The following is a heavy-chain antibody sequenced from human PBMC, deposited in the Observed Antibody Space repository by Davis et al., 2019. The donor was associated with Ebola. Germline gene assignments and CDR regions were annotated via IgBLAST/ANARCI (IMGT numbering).Heavy chain of an antibody. CDR2: IYPADSDI. CDR1: GYTFSYSW. J-gene: IGHJ5*02. V-gene: IGHV5-51*01. CDR3: ATLPFCTGGTCYRGLDA. Sequence: GESLKISCQASGYTFSYSWIGWVRQMPGKGLEWMGIIYPADSDISYGPSFRGRVTISADKSISTAYLQWDSLRASDTAIYYCATLPFCTGGTCYRGLDAWGQGTLVTVSS. D-gene: IGHD2-8*02.